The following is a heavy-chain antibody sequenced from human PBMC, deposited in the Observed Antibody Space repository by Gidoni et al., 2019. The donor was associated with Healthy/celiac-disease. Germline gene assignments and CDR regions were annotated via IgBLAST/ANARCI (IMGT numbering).Heavy chain of an antibody. D-gene: IGHD3-10*01. CDR3: ARSFYYGSGYYYYYYMDV. J-gene: IGHJ6*03. CDR2: IYPGESDT. V-gene: IGHV5-51*01. CDR1: GYSITSYL. Sequence: EVQLLQSGAAVKKPGESLVISCNGSGYSITSYLIGWVRLMPGKGLEWRGIIYPGESDTRYSPSFQGQGTISADKSISTAYLQWSSLKASDTAMYYCARSFYYGSGYYYYYYMDVWGKGTTVTVSS.